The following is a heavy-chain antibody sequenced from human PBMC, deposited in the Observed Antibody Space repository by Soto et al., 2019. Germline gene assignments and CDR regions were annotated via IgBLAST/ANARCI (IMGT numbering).Heavy chain of an antibody. V-gene: IGHV3-21*01. CDR1: GFTFSTYS. CDR2: ISSRSDI. J-gene: IGHJ6*02. D-gene: IGHD2-2*02. CDR3: AREYTAWPLAYGLDV. Sequence: GGSLRLSCVGSGFTFSTYSINGVRQAPGKGLEWVSSISSRSDIYCADSVKGRFTISRDNAKNSVSLQMNSLRAEDTAVYYCAREYTAWPLAYGLDVWGQGTTVTVSS.